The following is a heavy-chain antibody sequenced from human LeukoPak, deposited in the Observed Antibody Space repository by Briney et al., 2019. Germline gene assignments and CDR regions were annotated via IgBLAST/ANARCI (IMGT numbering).Heavy chain of an antibody. Sequence: ASVKVSCKVSGYTLTELSMHWVRQAPGKGLEWMGGFDPEDGETIYAQKFQGRVTMTEDTSTDTAYMELSSLRSEDTAVYYCATVRLYSSSWYKAIDYWGQGTLVTVSS. CDR2: FDPEDGET. J-gene: IGHJ4*02. CDR3: ATVRLYSSSWYKAIDY. D-gene: IGHD6-13*01. CDR1: GYTLTELS. V-gene: IGHV1-24*01.